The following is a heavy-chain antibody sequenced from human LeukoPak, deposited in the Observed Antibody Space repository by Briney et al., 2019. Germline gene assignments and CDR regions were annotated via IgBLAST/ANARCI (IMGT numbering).Heavy chain of an antibody. CDR3: AKDGLGYCSSTSCPSYYMDV. CDR2: INPNSGGT. CDR1: GYTFTGYY. V-gene: IGHV1-2*02. J-gene: IGHJ6*03. Sequence: ASVKVSCKASGYTFTGYYMHWVRQAPGQGLEWMGWINPNSGGTNYAQKFQGRVTMTRDTSISTAYMELSRLRSDDTAVYYCAKDGLGYCSSTSCPSYYMDVWGKGTTVTVSS. D-gene: IGHD2-2*01.